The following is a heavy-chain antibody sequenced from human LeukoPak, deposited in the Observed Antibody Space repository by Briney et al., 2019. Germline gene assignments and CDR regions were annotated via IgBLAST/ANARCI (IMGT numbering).Heavy chain of an antibody. D-gene: IGHD3-3*01. J-gene: IGHJ3*02. CDR2: VNSDGRST. CDR3: ARGYDFWRKDI. Sequence: GGSLRLSCAASGFTFSSYWMHWVRQAPGKGLVWVSHVNSDGRSTNYADSVKDRFTISRDNAKNTLYLQMNSLTAEDTAVYYCARGYDFWRKDIWGQGTMVTVSS. CDR1: GFTFSSYW. V-gene: IGHV3-74*01.